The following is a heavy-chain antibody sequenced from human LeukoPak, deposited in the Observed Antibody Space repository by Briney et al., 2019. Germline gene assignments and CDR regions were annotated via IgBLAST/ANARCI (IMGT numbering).Heavy chain of an antibody. CDR1: GGTFSSYA. CDR3: ARDGSSGYFDY. V-gene: IGHV1-69*13. D-gene: IGHD3-22*01. J-gene: IGHJ4*02. CDR2: IIPIFGTA. Sequence: EASVTVSFKASGGTFSSYAISWVRQAPGQGLEWMGGIIPIFGTANYAQKFQGRVTITADESTSTAYMELSSLRSEDTAVYYCARDGSSGYFDYWGQGTLVTVSS.